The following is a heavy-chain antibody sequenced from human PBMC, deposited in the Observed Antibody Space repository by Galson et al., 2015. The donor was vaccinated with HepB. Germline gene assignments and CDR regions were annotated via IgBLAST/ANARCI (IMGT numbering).Heavy chain of an antibody. J-gene: IGHJ4*02. CDR2: INPSGGST. Sequence: SVKVSCKAAGYTFTSYYMHWVRQAPGQGLEWMGIINPSGGSTSYAQKFQGRVTMTRDTSTSTVYMELSSQRSEDTAVYYCARDGGSYYYCFAYCGQGTLVTVSS. V-gene: IGHV1-46*01. D-gene: IGHD1-26*01. CDR1: GYTFTSYY. CDR3: ARDGGSYYYCFAY.